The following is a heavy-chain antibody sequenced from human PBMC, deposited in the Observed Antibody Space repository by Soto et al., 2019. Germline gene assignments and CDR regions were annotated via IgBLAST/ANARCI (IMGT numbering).Heavy chain of an antibody. CDR1: GFSLTSNEMR. V-gene: IGHV2-70*04. D-gene: IGHD1-1*01. CDR2: IDWDGEK. J-gene: IGHJ4*02. Sequence: GPTLVNPTQTLTLTCTFSGFSLTSNEMRLTWIRQPPGKALEWLARIDWDGEKFYSSSLRTRLTISKDSSKNQVVLTMTNMDPVDTATYYCARTTNTGTDYWGQGTLVTV. CDR3: ARTTNTGTDY.